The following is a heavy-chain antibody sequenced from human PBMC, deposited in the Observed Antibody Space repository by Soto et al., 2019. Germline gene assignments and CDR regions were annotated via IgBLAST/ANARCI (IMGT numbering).Heavy chain of an antibody. Sequence: QVKLVQSGAEVKQPGASVKVSCKASGYTFASYPISWVRQAPGQGLEWMGYISPYNGKTNHAQIFQGRVTLTTDTSTSTAYLELRSLRSDDTAVYFCARDGSYASAYWGQGTLVTVSS. D-gene: IGHD2-2*01. CDR1: GYTFASYP. J-gene: IGHJ4*02. CDR3: ARDGSYASAY. V-gene: IGHV1-18*01. CDR2: ISPYNGKT.